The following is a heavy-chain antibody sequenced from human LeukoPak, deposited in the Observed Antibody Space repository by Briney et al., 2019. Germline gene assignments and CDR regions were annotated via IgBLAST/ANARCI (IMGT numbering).Heavy chain of an antibody. CDR3: AREVRTSGWYLEYFQH. D-gene: IGHD6-19*01. V-gene: IGHV6-1*01. Sequence: SQTLSLTCALSGDSVSSNSAAWNWIRQSPSRGLEWLGRTYYKSKWYTDYAVSVKSRITINPDTSKNQFSLQLNSVTPEDTAVYYCAREVRTSGWYLEYFQHWGQGTLVTVSS. CDR1: GDSVSSNSAA. CDR2: TYYKSKWYT. J-gene: IGHJ1*01.